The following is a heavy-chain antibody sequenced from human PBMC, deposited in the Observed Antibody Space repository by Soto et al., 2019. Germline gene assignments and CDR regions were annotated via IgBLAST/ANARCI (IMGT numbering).Heavy chain of an antibody. D-gene: IGHD3-10*01. CDR1: GGSISSYY. J-gene: IGHJ5*02. CDR2: IYYSGST. V-gene: IGHV4-59*01. Sequence: QVQLQESGPGLVKPSETLSLTCTVSGGSISSYYWSWIRQPPGKGLEWIGYIYYSGSTNYNPSLKSRVTISVDTSKNQFSLKLSSVTAADTAVYYCAREGFEGGSGSYQDWFDPWGQGTLVTVSS. CDR3: AREGFEGGSGSYQDWFDP.